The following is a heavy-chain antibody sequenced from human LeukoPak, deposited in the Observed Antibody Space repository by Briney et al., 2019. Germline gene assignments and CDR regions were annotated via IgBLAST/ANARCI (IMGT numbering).Heavy chain of an antibody. V-gene: IGHV4-59*08. Sequence: SETLSLTCTVSGGSISSYYWSWIRQPPGKGLEWIGYIYYSGSTNYNPSLKSRVTISVDTSKNRFSLKLSSVTAADTAVYYCARRQYYDSSGYYVDAFDIWGQGTMVTVSS. CDR1: GGSISSYY. CDR2: IYYSGST. D-gene: IGHD3-22*01. CDR3: ARRQYYDSSGYYVDAFDI. J-gene: IGHJ3*02.